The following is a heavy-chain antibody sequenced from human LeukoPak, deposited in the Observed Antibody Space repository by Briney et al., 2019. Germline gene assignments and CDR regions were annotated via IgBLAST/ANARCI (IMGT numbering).Heavy chain of an antibody. CDR2: IYYSGST. V-gene: IGHV4-59*01. J-gene: IGHJ6*03. CDR3: AREKVVVVPAAMRYYYYYMDV. Sequence: PSETLSLTCTVSGGSISSYYWSWIRQPPGKGLEWIGYIYYSGSTNYNPSLKSRVTISVDTSKNQFSLKLSSVTAADTAVYYCAREKVVVVPAAMRYYYYYMDVWGKGTTVTVSS. D-gene: IGHD2-2*01. CDR1: GGSISSYY.